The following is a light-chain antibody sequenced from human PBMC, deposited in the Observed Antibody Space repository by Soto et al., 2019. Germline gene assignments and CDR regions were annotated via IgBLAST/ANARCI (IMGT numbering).Light chain of an antibody. V-gene: IGKV1-39*01. CDR3: QQTYTTPLT. CDR1: QNIRTY. Sequence: DIQMTQSPYSLSASVGDSVTITCRASQNIRTYLNWYQQKPGRAPDLLMYGASSLQSGVPSRFTGSGSGTEFTLTITSLQPGDFATYYCQQTYTTPLTFGGGTKVDIK. J-gene: IGKJ4*01. CDR2: GAS.